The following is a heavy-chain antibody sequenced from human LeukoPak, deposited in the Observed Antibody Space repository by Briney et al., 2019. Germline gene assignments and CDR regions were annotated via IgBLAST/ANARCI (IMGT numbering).Heavy chain of an antibody. CDR1: GFTFSSYA. V-gene: IGHV3-7*01. J-gene: IGHJ4*02. CDR2: IKQDGSEK. CDR3: ARGATYDFDY. Sequence: GGSLRLSCAASGFTFSSYAMSWVRQAPGKGLEWVANIKQDGSEKYYVDSVKGRFTISRDNAKNSLYLQMNSLRAEDTAVYYCARGATYDFDYWGQGTLVTVSS. D-gene: IGHD2-15*01.